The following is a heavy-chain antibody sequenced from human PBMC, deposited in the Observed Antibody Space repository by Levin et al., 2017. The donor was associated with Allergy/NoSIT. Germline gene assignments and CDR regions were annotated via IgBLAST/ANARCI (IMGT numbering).Heavy chain of an antibody. Sequence: SETLSLTCTVSGGSISSSSYYWGWIRQPPGTGLEWIGSIYYSGSTYYNPSLKSRVTISVDTSKNQFSLKLSSVTAADTAVYYCARDPGGYSSSWYVTSGWFDPWGQGTLVTVSS. D-gene: IGHD6-13*01. CDR3: ARDPGGYSSSWYVTSGWFDP. CDR2: IYYSGST. J-gene: IGHJ5*02. CDR1: GGSISSSSYY. V-gene: IGHV4-39*07.